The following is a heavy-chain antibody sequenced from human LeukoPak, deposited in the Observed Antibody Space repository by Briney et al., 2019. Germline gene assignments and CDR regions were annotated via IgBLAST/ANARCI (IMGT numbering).Heavy chain of an antibody. CDR2: ISAYNGNT. J-gene: IGHJ5*02. CDR1: GHTFTSYG. CDR3: ARERYSSSSDENWFDP. Sequence: ASVKVSCKASGHTFTSYGISWVRQAPGQGLEWMGWISAYNGNTNYAQKLQGRVTMTTDTSTSTAYMELRSLRSDDTAVYYCARERYSSSSDENWFDPWGQGTLVTVSP. D-gene: IGHD6-13*01. V-gene: IGHV1-18*01.